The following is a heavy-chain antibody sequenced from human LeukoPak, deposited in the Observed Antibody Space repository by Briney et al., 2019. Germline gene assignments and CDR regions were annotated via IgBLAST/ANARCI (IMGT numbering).Heavy chain of an antibody. CDR2: ISKGGTYI. V-gene: IGHV3-21*01. CDR3: AREEDSTTIRSSYGMDV. CDR1: GFTFSPYT. Sequence: GGSLRLSCAGSGFTFSPYTMNWVRQAPGKGLEWVSCISKGGTYIYYADSVRGRFTISGDNAKNSLYLQMNSLRAEDTAVYYCAREEDSTTIRSSYGMDVWGQGTTVTVSS. J-gene: IGHJ6*02. D-gene: IGHD2/OR15-2a*01.